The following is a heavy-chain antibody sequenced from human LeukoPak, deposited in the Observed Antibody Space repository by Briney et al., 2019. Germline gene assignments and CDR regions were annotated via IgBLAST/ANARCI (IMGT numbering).Heavy chain of an antibody. Sequence: SETLSLTCTVSGGSISSGSYYWSWIRQPAGKGLEWIGRIYTSGSTNYNPARKSRVPMSLDTSKNQFSLKLSSVTAADTAVYYCARAVGSGSFQTYYYYMDVWGKGTTVTISS. CDR2: IYTSGST. J-gene: IGHJ6*03. CDR1: GGSISSGSYY. V-gene: IGHV4-61*02. CDR3: ARAVGSGSFQTYYYYMDV. D-gene: IGHD3-10*01.